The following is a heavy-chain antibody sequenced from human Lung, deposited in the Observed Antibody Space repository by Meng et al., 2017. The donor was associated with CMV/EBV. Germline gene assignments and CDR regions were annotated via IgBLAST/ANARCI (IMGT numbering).Heavy chain of an antibody. J-gene: IGHJ4*02. Sequence: QEQPPESDHILVMLSEPLSVPCIVSSDSITNSVWSWVRQPAGKGLEWIGRLYPDGSTDYNPSLSSRLTLSLDTSKIRFSLKLRSVTAADTAIYYCARTPVRFCNTHMCYAFDYWGQGALVTVSS. CDR2: LYPDGST. D-gene: IGHD2-2*01. CDR3: ARTPVRFCNTHMCYAFDY. V-gene: IGHV4-4*07. CDR1: SDSITNSV.